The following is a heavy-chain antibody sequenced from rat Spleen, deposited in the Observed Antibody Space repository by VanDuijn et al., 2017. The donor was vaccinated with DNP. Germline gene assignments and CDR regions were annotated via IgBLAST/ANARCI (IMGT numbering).Heavy chain of an antibody. Sequence: EVQLVESGGGVVQPGRSLKLSCVASGFTFSDYYMAWVRQAPTRGLEWVAYSNYDGGSSYYGDSVKGRFTISRDNAKSTLYLQMNSLRSEDMATYYCARPMDYYSGGFAYWGQGTLVTVSS. CDR3: ARPMDYYSGGFAY. J-gene: IGHJ3*01. V-gene: IGHV5-22*01. CDR2: SNYDGGSS. CDR1: GFTFSDYY. D-gene: IGHD1-1*01.